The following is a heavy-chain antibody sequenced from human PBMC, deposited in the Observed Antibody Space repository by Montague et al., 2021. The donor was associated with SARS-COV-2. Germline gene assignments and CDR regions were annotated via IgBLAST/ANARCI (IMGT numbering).Heavy chain of an antibody. Sequence: SETLSLTCAVYGGSFGDDHWSWIRQHPGKGLVWIVDIKQSGRTNYNPSLKSRVTISVDTSKDQFSLKVTSLTAADTAVYFCARGHLSVSMIVVVFTSASYYFDYWGQGAQVTVST. CDR2: IKQSGRT. V-gene: IGHV4-34*01. D-gene: IGHD3-22*01. CDR3: ARGHLSVSMIVVVFTSASYYFDY. J-gene: IGHJ4*02. CDR1: GGSFGDDH.